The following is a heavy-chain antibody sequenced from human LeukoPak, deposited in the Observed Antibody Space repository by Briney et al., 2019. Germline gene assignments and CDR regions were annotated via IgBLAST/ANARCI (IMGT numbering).Heavy chain of an antibody. CDR3: ARVGQETTVEYFNWFDP. CDR1: GGSISSGGYY. V-gene: IGHV4-31*03. CDR2: IYYSGST. Sequence: SETLSLTCTVSGGSISSGGYYWSWTRQHPGKGLEWIGYIYYSGSTYYNPSLKSRVTISVDTSKNQFSLKLSSVTAADTAVYYCARVGQETTVEYFNWFDPWGQGTLVTVSS. D-gene: IGHD4-17*01. J-gene: IGHJ5*02.